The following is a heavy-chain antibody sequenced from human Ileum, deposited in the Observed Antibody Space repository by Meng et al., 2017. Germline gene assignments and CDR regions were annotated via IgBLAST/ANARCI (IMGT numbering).Heavy chain of an antibody. V-gene: IGHV3-30*04. D-gene: IGHD3-10*01. Sequence: GGSLRLSCAASGFIFSHYAMHWVRQAPGKGLEWVAGISSDGSDIKYSDSVMGRFTISRDNFASTLYLQMNSQRPEDKASYLCARSTYFYGSGSEIYWGQGTLVTVSS. CDR1: GFIFSHYA. CDR3: ARSTYFYGSGSEIY. CDR2: ISSDGSDI. J-gene: IGHJ4*02.